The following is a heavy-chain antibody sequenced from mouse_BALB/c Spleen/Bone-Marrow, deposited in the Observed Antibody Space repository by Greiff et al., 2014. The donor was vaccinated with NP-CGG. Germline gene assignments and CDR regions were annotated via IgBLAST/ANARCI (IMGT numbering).Heavy chain of an antibody. CDR3: ARVYGNYYAMDY. D-gene: IGHD2-1*01. CDR1: GFTFSSYA. J-gene: IGHJ4*01. CDR2: ISSGGST. V-gene: IGHV5-6-5*01. Sequence: DVMLVESGGGLVKPGGSLKLSCAASGFTFSSYATSWVRQTPEKRLEWVASISSGGSTYYPDSVKGRFTISRDNARNILYLQMSSLRSEDTAMYYCARVYGNYYAMDYWGQGTSVTVSS.